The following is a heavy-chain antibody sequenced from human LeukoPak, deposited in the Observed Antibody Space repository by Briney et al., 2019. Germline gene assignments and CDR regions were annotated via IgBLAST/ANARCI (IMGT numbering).Heavy chain of an antibody. CDR2: ISDYNGNT. Sequence: ASVKVSCKASGYTFTSYGISWVRQAPGQGLEWMGWISDYNGNTNYAQKLQGRVTMTTDTSTSTAYMELRSLRSDDTAVYYCARDLFLDNWFDPWGQGTLVTVSS. D-gene: IGHD3-3*01. CDR3: ARDLFLDNWFDP. V-gene: IGHV1-18*01. J-gene: IGHJ5*02. CDR1: GYTFTSYG.